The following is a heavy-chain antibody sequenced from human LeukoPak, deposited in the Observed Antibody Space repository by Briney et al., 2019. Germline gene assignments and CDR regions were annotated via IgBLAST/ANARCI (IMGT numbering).Heavy chain of an antibody. D-gene: IGHD6-19*01. V-gene: IGHV3-48*03. CDR2: ISSSGSTI. CDR1: GFIFKTYE. J-gene: IGHJ4*02. CDR3: AREGWTFDY. Sequence: GGSLRLSCAASGFIFKTYEMNWVRQAPGKGLEWVSYISSSGSTIYYADSVKGRFTISRDSAKNSLYLQMNSLRAEDTAVYYCAREGWTFDYWGQGTLVTVSS.